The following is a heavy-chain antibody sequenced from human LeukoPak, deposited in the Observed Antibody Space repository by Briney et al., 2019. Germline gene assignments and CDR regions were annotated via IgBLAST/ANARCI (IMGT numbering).Heavy chain of an antibody. CDR1: GFIFSSYW. Sequence: GGSLRLSCAASGFIFSSYWMHWVRQAPGKGLVWVSRISGDGTSTIYADSVKGRFTISRDNAKNTLYLQMNSLRAEDTAVYYCVRATTKDYFDYWGQGTVVSVSS. V-gene: IGHV3-74*01. J-gene: IGHJ4*02. D-gene: IGHD5-24*01. CDR3: VRATTKDYFDY. CDR2: ISGDGTST.